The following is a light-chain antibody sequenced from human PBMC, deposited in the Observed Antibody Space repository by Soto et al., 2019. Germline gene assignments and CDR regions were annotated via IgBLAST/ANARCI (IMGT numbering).Light chain of an antibody. J-gene: IGLJ2*01. V-gene: IGLV7-46*01. CDR2: DTN. CDR3: LLSYRGVGV. Sequence: QAVVTQEPSLTVSPGGTVTLTCGSNTGAVTTGHYPYWFQQKPGQAPRTLIYDTNSKHSWTPARFSGSLLGGKAALTLSGAQPEDEADYYCLLSYRGVGVFGGGTKLTVL. CDR1: TGAVTTGHY.